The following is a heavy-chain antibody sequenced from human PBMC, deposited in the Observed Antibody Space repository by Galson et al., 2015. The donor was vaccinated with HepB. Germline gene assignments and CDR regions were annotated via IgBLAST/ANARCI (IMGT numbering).Heavy chain of an antibody. CDR2: IYYSGST. J-gene: IGHJ4*02. D-gene: IGHD3-10*01. CDR3: ARDSYYGSGSYFDY. CDR1: GGSISSSSYY. Sequence: ETLSLTCTVSGGSISSSSYYWGWIRQPPGKGLEWIGSIYYSGSTYYNPSLKSRVTISVDTSKNQFSLKLSSVTAADTAVYYCARDSYYGSGSYFDYWGQGTLVTVSS. V-gene: IGHV4-39*07.